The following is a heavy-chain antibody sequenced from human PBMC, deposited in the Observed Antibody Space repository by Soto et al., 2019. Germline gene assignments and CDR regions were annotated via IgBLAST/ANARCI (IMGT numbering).Heavy chain of an antibody. Sequence: QLQLQESGPGLVKPSETLSLTCTVSGDSITSSSFCWGWIRQPPGKGLEWIGTICYSGSTYYNPSLQSRVPPSVYTSKNQFSLKLSSVTAADTAVFYCARLDGNSAYYYYGMDVWGRGTTVTVSS. CDR2: ICYSGST. V-gene: IGHV4-39*01. D-gene: IGHD6-19*01. CDR3: ARLDGNSAYYYYGMDV. J-gene: IGHJ6*02. CDR1: GDSITSSSFC.